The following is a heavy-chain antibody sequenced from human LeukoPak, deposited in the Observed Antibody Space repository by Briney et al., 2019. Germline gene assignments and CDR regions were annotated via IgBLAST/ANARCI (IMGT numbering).Heavy chain of an antibody. V-gene: IGHV3-9*01. Sequence: GGSLRLSCAASGFTFDDYAMHWVRHAPGKGLEWVSGISWNSGSIGYADSVKGRFTISRDNAKNSLYLQMNSLRAEDTALYYCAIESYYYYGMDVWGQGTTVTVSS. J-gene: IGHJ6*02. CDR1: GFTFDDYA. CDR3: AIESYYYYGMDV. CDR2: ISWNSGSI.